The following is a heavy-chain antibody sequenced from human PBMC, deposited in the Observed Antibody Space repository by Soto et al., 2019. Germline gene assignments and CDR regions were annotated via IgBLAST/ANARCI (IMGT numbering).Heavy chain of an antibody. CDR1: GGSISSGGYY. CDR2: IYYSGST. Sequence: PSETLSLTCTVSGGSISSGGYYWSWIRQHPGKGLEWIGYIYYSGSTYYNPSLKSRVTISVDTSKNQFSLKLSSVTAADTAVYYCASIMLVRGVIINYGMDVWGQGTTVTVSS. D-gene: IGHD3-10*01. V-gene: IGHV4-31*03. J-gene: IGHJ6*02. CDR3: ASIMLVRGVIINYGMDV.